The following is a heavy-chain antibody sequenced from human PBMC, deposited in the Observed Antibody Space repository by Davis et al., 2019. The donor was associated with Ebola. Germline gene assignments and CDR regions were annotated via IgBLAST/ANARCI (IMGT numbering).Heavy chain of an antibody. CDR3: ARVLSYYVSGLDY. CDR2: ISGSGGST. D-gene: IGHD2-8*01. J-gene: IGHJ4*02. CDR1: GFTFSSYA. V-gene: IGHV3-23*01. Sequence: PGGSLRLSCAASGFTFSSYAMSWVRQAPGKGLEWVSAISGSGGSTYYADSVKGRFTISRDNSKNTLYLQMNSLRAEDTAVYYCARVLSYYVSGLDYWGQGTLVTVSS.